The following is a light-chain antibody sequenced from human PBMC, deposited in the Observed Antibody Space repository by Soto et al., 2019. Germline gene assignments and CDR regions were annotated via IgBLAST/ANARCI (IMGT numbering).Light chain of an antibody. CDR3: QQYGSSGT. CDR2: GAS. J-gene: IGKJ1*01. Sequence: IVFTESPSTLSLSPGERATYSCRASQSVSNNYLAGYQQKPGQAPRLLIYGASNRATGIPDRFSGSGSGTDFTLTISRLEPEDFAVYYCQQYGSSGTFGQGTKVDIK. CDR1: QSVSNNY. V-gene: IGKV3-20*01.